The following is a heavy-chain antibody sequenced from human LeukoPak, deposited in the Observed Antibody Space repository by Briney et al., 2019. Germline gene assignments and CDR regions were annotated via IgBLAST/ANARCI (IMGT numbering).Heavy chain of an antibody. J-gene: IGHJ5*02. CDR2: IYTSGST. D-gene: IGHD2-15*01. CDR3: AREVVAAATAFDP. Sequence: PSETLSLTCTVSGHSISSGYYWGWIRQPPGKGLEWIGRIYTSGSTNYYPSLKSRVTISVDTSKNQFSLKLSSVTAADTAVYYCAREVVAAATAFDPWGQGTLVTVSS. V-gene: IGHV4-38-2*02. CDR1: GHSISSGYY.